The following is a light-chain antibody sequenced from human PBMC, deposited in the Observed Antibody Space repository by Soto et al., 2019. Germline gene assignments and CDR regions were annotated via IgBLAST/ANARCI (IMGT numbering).Light chain of an antibody. CDR2: SNN. CDR1: SSNIGSNN. V-gene: IGLV1-44*01. CDR3: TAWDDSLNGMI. J-gene: IGLJ2*01. Sequence: QPVLTQAPSASGTPGQRVTISYSGSSSNIGSNNVNWYQQVPGTAPKFLIYSNNQRPSGVPDRFSGSKSGTSASLAISGLQSEDEADYYCTAWDDSLNGMIFGGGTKLTVL.